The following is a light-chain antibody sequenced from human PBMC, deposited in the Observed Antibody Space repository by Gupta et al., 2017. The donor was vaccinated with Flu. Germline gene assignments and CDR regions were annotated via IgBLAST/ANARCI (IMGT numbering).Light chain of an antibody. CDR1: TNDIGTYNL. CDR2: EVT. CDR3: CSHAYGRRTL. J-gene: IGLJ3*02. Sequence: QSALTQPASVSGSPGQSITISCAGTTNDIGTYNLVSWYQQYPGKAPKLIIYEVTKRPSGVSDRFSGSKSGHTASLTISGLQAEDEADYYCCSHAYGRRTLFAGGTKLTVV. V-gene: IGLV2-23*02.